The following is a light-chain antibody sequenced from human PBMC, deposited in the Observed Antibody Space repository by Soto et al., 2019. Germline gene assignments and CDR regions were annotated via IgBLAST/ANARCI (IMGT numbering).Light chain of an antibody. Sequence: DIPMTQSPSTLSASVGDRVTITCRASQSINIWLAWYQQKPGKAPKLLIYDASSLESGVPSRFSGSGSGTEFTLTISSLQPDDFASYYCEQYDSYRTFGQGTKVEV. CDR2: DAS. V-gene: IGKV1-5*01. J-gene: IGKJ1*01. CDR1: QSINIW. CDR3: EQYDSYRT.